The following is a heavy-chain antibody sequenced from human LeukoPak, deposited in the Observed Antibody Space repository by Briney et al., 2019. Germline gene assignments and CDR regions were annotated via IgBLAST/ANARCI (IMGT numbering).Heavy chain of an antibody. CDR2: IIPILGIA. D-gene: IGHD3-22*01. CDR1: GGTFSSYA. Sequence: GSSVKVSCKASGGTFSSYAISWVRQAPGQGLEWMGRIIPILGIANYAQKFQGRVTITADKSTSTAYMGLSSLRSEDTAVYYCARDMDRYDSSGYFTDHWGQGTLVTVSS. V-gene: IGHV1-69*04. CDR3: ARDMDRYDSSGYFTDH. J-gene: IGHJ4*02.